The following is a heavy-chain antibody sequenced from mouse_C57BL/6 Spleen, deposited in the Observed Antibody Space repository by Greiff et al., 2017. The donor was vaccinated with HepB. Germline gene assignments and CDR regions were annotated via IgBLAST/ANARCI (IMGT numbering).Heavy chain of an antibody. CDR1: GYTFTTYP. V-gene: IGHV1-47*01. CDR3: ARGYYGSSYYFDY. Sequence: QVQLQQSGAELVKPGASVKMSCKASGYTFTTYPIEWMKQNHGKSLEWIGNFHPYNDDTKYNEKFKGKATLTADKSSSTAYMQLSSLTSEDSAVYCCARGYYGSSYYFDYWGQGTTLTVSS. J-gene: IGHJ2*01. D-gene: IGHD1-1*01. CDR2: FHPYNDDT.